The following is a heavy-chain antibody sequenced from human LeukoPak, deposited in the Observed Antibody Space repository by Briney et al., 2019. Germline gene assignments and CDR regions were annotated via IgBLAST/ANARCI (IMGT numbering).Heavy chain of an antibody. CDR2: INPSGGSR. CDR1: GYTFTSYY. V-gene: IGHV1-46*01. J-gene: IGHJ5*02. CDR3: ARDACSSTICQAGGNWFDP. D-gene: IGHD2-2*01. Sequence: RASVKVSCKASGYTFTSYYMHWVRQAPGQGLEWMGTINPSGGSRSYAQKFQGRVTMTRDTSTSTVYMELSSLRSEDTAVYFCARDACSSTICQAGGNWFDPWGQGTLVIVS.